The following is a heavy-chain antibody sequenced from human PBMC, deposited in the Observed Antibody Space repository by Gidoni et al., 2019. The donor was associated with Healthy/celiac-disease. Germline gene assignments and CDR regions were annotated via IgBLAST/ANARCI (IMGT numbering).Heavy chain of an antibody. D-gene: IGHD2-2*01. CDR3: ARGYCSSTSCYEDWFDP. CDR2: IYYSGST. J-gene: IGHJ5*02. CDR1: GGSISSYY. Sequence: QVQLQDSGPGLVQPSETLSLTCTVSGGSISSYYWSWIRKPPGKGLEWIGYIYYSGSTNYNPSLKSRVTISVDTSKNQFSLKLSSVTAADTTVYYCARGYCSSTSCYEDWFDPWGQGTLVTVSS. V-gene: IGHV4-59*01.